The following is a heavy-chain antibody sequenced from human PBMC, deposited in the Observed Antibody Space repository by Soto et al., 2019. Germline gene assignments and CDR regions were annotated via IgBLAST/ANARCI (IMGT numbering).Heavy chain of an antibody. D-gene: IGHD5-12*01. CDR3: AREESGLFDH. Sequence: PSETLSLTCTVSGDSLSRADYCWSWIRQAPGKGLEWIGYICYGGSTYHSPSLKSRTSMSVDTSKKQFSLTLTSVTAADTAVYYCAREESGLFDHWGQGRLVTVSS. V-gene: IGHV4-30-4*08. CDR2: ICYGGST. J-gene: IGHJ4*02. CDR1: GDSLSRADYC.